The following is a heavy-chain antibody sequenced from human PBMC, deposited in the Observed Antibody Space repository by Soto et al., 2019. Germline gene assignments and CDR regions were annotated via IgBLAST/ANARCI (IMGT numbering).Heavy chain of an antibody. D-gene: IGHD6-19*01. Sequence: GGSLRLSCAASGFTFSSYGMHWVRQAPGKGLEWVAVISYDGSNKYYADSVKGRFTISRDNSKNTLYLQMNSLRAEDTAVYYCAKANSPNSSDMDYYGMDVWGQGTTVTVSS. V-gene: IGHV3-30*18. CDR2: ISYDGSNK. CDR3: AKANSPNSSDMDYYGMDV. J-gene: IGHJ6*02. CDR1: GFTFSSYG.